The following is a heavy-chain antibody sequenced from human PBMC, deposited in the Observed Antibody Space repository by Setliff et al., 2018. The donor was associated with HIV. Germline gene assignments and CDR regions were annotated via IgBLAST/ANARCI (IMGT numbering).Heavy chain of an antibody. CDR3: ARIPPELDFDS. D-gene: IGHD1-26*01. CDR2: IYYSGST. J-gene: IGHJ4*02. Sequence: LSLTCTVSGGSVNNNNCYWGWIRQPPGKGLEWIGNIYYSGSTYYTPSLKSRVTISVDTSKNQFSLRLSSVTAADTAVYYCARIPPELDFDSWGQGTLVTVSS. V-gene: IGHV4-39*07. CDR1: GGSVNNNNCY.